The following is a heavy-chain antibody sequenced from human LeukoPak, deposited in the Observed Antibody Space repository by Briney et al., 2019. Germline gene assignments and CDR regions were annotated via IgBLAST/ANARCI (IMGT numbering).Heavy chain of an antibody. Sequence: GGSLRLSCAASGFTFSSYGMHWVRQAPGKGLEWVSYISSSGSTIYYADSVKGRFTISRDNAKNSLYLQMNSLRAEDTAVYYCARDPGGRVTENWFDPWGQGTLVTVSS. CDR2: ISSSGSTI. D-gene: IGHD2-21*02. CDR3: ARDPGGRVTENWFDP. V-gene: IGHV3-48*04. CDR1: GFTFSSYG. J-gene: IGHJ5*02.